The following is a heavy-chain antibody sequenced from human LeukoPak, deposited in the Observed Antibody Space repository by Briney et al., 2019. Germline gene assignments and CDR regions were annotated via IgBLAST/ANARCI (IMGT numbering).Heavy chain of an antibody. CDR1: GGSISSYY. V-gene: IGHV4-34*01. J-gene: IGHJ4*02. CDR3: ARRSLTTSGNFDY. Sequence: SETLSLTCTVSGGSISSYYWSWIRQPPGKGLEWIGEINHSGSTNYNPSLKSRVTISVDTSKDQFSLKLSSVTAADTAVYYCARRSLTTSGNFDYWGQGTLVTVSS. D-gene: IGHD4-17*01. CDR2: INHSGST.